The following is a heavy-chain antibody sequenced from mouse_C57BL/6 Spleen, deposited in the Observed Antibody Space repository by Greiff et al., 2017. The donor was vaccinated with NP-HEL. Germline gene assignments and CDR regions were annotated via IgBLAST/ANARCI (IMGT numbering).Heavy chain of an antibody. CDR2: INPNNGGT. D-gene: IGHD2-5*01. CDR1: GYTFTDYN. Sequence: EVQLQESGPELVKPGASVKIPCKASGYTFTDYNMDWVKQSPGKSLEWIGDINPNNGGTIYNQKFKGKATLTVDKSSSTAYMELRSLTSEDTAVYYCARLSNLRFAYWGQGTLVTVSA. V-gene: IGHV1-18*01. J-gene: IGHJ3*01. CDR3: ARLSNLRFAY.